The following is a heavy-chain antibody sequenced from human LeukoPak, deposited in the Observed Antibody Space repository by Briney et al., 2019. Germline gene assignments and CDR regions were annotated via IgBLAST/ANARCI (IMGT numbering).Heavy chain of an antibody. CDR3: ARDARYYDSSGYYVFDI. D-gene: IGHD3-22*01. V-gene: IGHV4-59*01. CDR2: IYNNGRT. CDR1: GFTFSSYS. Sequence: GSLRLSCAASGFTFSSYSMNWVRQAPGKGLEWIGYIYNNGRTDYNPSLKSRVIISLDTSKNQFSLKLTSVTAADTAVYYCARDARYYDSSGYYVFDIWGQGTKVTVSS. J-gene: IGHJ3*02.